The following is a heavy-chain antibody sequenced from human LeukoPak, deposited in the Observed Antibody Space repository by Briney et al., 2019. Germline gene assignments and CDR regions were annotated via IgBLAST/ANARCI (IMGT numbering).Heavy chain of an antibody. J-gene: IGHJ4*02. D-gene: IGHD6-13*01. CDR3: ARAYDSSWHNFDY. Sequence: GGSLRLSCAASGFTFSSYGMHWVRQAPGKGLEWVAVISYDGSNKYYADSVKGRFTISRDISKNTLYLEMDSLRYEDTAVYYCARAYDSSWHNFDYWGQGSLVTVSS. CDR2: ISYDGSNK. V-gene: IGHV3-30*03. CDR1: GFTFSSYG.